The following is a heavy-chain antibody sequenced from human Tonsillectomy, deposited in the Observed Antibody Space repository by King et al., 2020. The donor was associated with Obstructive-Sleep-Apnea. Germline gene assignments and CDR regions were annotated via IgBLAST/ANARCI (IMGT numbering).Heavy chain of an antibody. CDR1: GFTFSSYA. D-gene: IGHD2-15*01. Sequence: VQLVESGGGLVQPGGSLRLSCAASGFTFSSYAMSWVRQAPGKGLEWVSAISGSADSTYYADSVKGRFTISRDNSKHTLSLQMNSLRAEDTAVYYCAKNRGYCSGGTCYGDYWGQGTLVTVSS. V-gene: IGHV3-23*04. CDR3: AKNRGYCSGGTCYGDY. J-gene: IGHJ4*02. CDR2: ISGSADST.